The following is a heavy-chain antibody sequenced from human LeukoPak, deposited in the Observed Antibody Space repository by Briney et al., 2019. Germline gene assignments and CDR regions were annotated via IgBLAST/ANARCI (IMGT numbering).Heavy chain of an antibody. V-gene: IGHV3-48*03. CDR3: TRGSGPLGDGH. J-gene: IGHJ4*02. Sequence: GGSLRLSCAASGFTFSSYEMNWVRQAPGKGLEWVSWISSSGSSSGSTIYYADSVKGRFTISRDNAKNSLFLQMSSLRVEDTAVYYCTRGSGPLGDGHWGQGTLVTVSS. D-gene: IGHD3-10*01. CDR2: ISSSGSSSGSTI. CDR1: GFTFSSYE.